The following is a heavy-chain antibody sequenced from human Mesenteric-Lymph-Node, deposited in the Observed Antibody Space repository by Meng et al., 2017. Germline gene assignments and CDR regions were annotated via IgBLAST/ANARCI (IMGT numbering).Heavy chain of an antibody. J-gene: IGHJ4*02. Sequence: EVEVVESGGGLVKPGGSLRLSCAGSGFRFSSYFMYWVRQAPGKGLVWVSRTIPDGTATTYADSVKGRFTISRDNAKNTLYLEMNGLRAEDTAVYYCARDLRDYDFWGQGTLVTVSS. CDR2: TIPDGTAT. V-gene: IGHV3-74*01. CDR3: ARDLRDYDF. CDR1: GFRFSSYF.